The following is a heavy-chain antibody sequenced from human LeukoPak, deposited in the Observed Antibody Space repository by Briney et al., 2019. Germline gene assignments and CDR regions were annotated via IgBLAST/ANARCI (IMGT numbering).Heavy chain of an antibody. CDR3: VKVWDSSGYYYYFDY. CDR2: ISRSGGNT. V-gene: IGHV3-23*01. J-gene: IGHJ4*02. CDR1: GFTFSSYA. Sequence: GGSLRLSCAASGFTFSSYAMSWVRQAPGKGLEWISAISRSGGNTYYADSVKGHFTISRDNSKNTLYLQMNSLRADDTAVYYCVKVWDSSGYYYYFDYWGQGTLATVSS. D-gene: IGHD3-22*01.